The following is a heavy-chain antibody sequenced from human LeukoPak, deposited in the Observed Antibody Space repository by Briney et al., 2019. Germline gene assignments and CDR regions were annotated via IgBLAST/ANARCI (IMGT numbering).Heavy chain of an antibody. J-gene: IGHJ4*02. Sequence: SETLSLTCTVSGGSISSYYWSWIRQPPGKGLEWIGYIYYSGSTNYNPSLKSRVTISVDTSNNQFSLKLSSVTAADTAVYYCARMLRQWLIGGFGYWGQGTLVTVSS. CDR1: GGSISSYY. V-gene: IGHV4-59*01. CDR2: IYYSGST. D-gene: IGHD6-19*01. CDR3: ARMLRQWLIGGFGY.